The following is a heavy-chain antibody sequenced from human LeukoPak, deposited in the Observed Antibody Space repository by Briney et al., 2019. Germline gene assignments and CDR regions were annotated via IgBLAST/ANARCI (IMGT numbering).Heavy chain of an antibody. CDR1: GFTFSSYW. V-gene: IGHV3-7*01. J-gene: IGHJ4*02. D-gene: IGHD6-13*01. CDR3: ARDRVSYSSSWYGYY. Sequence: GGSLRLSCAASGFTFSSYWMSWVRQAPGKGLEWVANIKQDGSEKYYVDSVKGRFTISRDNAKNSLYLQMNSLRAEDTAVYYCARDRVSYSSSWYGYYWGQGTLVTVSS. CDR2: IKQDGSEK.